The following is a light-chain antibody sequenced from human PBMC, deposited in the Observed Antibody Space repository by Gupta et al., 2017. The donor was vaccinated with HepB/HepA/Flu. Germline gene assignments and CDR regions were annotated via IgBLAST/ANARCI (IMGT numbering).Light chain of an antibody. CDR3: SSCKSGDTLVV. V-gene: IGLV2-14*03. Sequence: QSALTQPASVSGSPGQTIIISCTGSSSDIGAFNAVSWYQQHPGKAPKLLIYGVTDRPSGDSDRFSGSKSGKTASLTISGLQTEDEATYYCSSCKSGDTLVVFGGGTKLTVL. CDR1: SSDIGAFNA. CDR2: GVT. J-gene: IGLJ3*02.